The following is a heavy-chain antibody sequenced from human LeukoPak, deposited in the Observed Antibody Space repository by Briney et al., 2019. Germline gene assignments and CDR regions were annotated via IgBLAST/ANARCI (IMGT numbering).Heavy chain of an antibody. CDR1: GFTFSSYW. V-gene: IGHV4-59*08. D-gene: IGHD6-19*01. J-gene: IGHJ5*02. Sequence: TGGSLRLSCAASGFTFSSYWMSWVRQPPGKGLEWIGYIYYSGSTNYNPSLKSRVTISVDTSKNQFSLKLSSATAADTAVYYCATTLYSSGSPTWFDPWGQGTLVTVSS. CDR2: IYYSGST. CDR3: ATTLYSSGSPTWFDP.